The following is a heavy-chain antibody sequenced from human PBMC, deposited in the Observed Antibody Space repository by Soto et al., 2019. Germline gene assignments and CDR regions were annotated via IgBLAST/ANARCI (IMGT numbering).Heavy chain of an antibody. V-gene: IGHV6-1*01. CDR2: TYFRSKWYN. D-gene: IGHD5-12*01. CDR1: GDSVSSNTAS. J-gene: IGHJ5*02. Sequence: PSQTLSLPCAISGDSVSSNTASWNWIRQSPSRGLEWLGRTYFRSKWYNDYAVSVKSRIIINPDTSNNQFSLQLNSVTPEDTAVYFCAKGDNLGPKTGYAFDPWGQGIMVTVLL. CDR3: AKGDNLGPKTGYAFDP.